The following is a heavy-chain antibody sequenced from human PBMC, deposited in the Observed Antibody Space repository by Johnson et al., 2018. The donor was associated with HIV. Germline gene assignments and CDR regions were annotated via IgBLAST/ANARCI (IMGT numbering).Heavy chain of an antibody. J-gene: IGHJ3*02. V-gene: IGHV3-23*04. CDR1: GFTFSSYA. D-gene: IGHD3-22*01. CDR3: ARAHYDSSGYLLKGGAFDI. Sequence: MLLVESGGDLIQPGGSLRLSCAASGFTFSSYAMSWVRQAPGKGLEWVSAIRGSGGSTYYADSVKGRFTISRDNSKNTLYLQMNSLRAEDTAVYYCARAHYDSSGYLLKGGAFDIWGQGTMVTVSS. CDR2: IRGSGGST.